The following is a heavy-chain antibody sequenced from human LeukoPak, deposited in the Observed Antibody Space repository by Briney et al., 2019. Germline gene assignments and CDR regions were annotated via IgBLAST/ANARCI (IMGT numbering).Heavy chain of an antibody. CDR1: GGSISSGNW. CDR2: IYHSGST. V-gene: IGHV4-4*02. CDR3: ASPTYYGGFDI. Sequence: NPSETLSLTCAVSGGSISSGNWWSWVRQPPGKGLEWIGEIYHSGSTNYNPSLKSQVTIPLDKSKNQFSLKLSSVTAADTAVYYCASPTYYGGFDIWGQGTMVTVSS. J-gene: IGHJ3*02. D-gene: IGHD3-10*01.